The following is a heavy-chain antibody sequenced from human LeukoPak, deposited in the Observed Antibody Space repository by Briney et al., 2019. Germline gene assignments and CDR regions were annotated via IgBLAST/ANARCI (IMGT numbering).Heavy chain of an antibody. CDR2: IGWNSGGI. V-gene: IGHV3-9*01. J-gene: IGHJ6*02. CDR1: GFTFDDYA. Sequence: PGRSLRLSCAASGFTFDDYAMHWVRQAPGKGLEWVSGIGWNSGGIVYADSVKGRFTISRDNAKKSLYLQMNSLGAEDTALYYCAKAERYFRYYYYYGMDVWGQGTTVTVSS. D-gene: IGHD3-9*01. CDR3: AKAERYFRYYYYYGMDV.